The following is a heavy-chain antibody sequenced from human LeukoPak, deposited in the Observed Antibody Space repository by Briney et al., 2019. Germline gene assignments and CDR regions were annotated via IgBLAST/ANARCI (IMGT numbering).Heavy chain of an antibody. CDR3: ARGYGSGSSQEAFSDY. D-gene: IGHD3-10*01. J-gene: IGHJ4*02. Sequence: SETLALTCTVSGGSISSYYWSWIRQPPGKGLEWIGYIYYSGSTYYNPSLKSRVTISVDTSKNQFSLKLSSVTAADTAVYYCARGYGSGSSQEAFSDYWGQGTLVTVSS. CDR2: IYYSGST. CDR1: GGSISSYY. V-gene: IGHV4-59*08.